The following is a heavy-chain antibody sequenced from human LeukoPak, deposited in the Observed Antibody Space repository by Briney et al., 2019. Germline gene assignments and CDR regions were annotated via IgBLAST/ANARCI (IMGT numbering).Heavy chain of an antibody. D-gene: IGHD6-19*01. Sequence: PGGSLRLSCSASGFTFSSYAMHWVRQAPGKGLEYVSAISSNGGSTYYADSVKGRFTISRDNSKNTLYLQMSSLRAEDTAVYYCVKDRGGLSSDLGYFDYWGQGTLVTVSS. CDR2: ISSNGGST. CDR3: VKDRGGLSSDLGYFDY. V-gene: IGHV3-64D*06. J-gene: IGHJ4*02. CDR1: GFTFSSYA.